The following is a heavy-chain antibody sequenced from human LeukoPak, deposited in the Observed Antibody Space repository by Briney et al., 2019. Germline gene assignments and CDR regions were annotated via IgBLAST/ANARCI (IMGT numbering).Heavy chain of an antibody. CDR3: ARHPSYTSGWPLDY. D-gene: IGHD6-19*01. V-gene: IGHV5-51*01. CDR1: GYSSTNYW. CDR2: IYLGDSDT. Sequence: GESLKISCKGSGYSSTNYWIGWVRQMPGKGLEWMGIIYLGDSDTRYSPSFQGQVTISADKSITTAYLQWSSLKASDTAIFYCARHPSYTSGWPLDYWGQGTLVTVSS. J-gene: IGHJ4*02.